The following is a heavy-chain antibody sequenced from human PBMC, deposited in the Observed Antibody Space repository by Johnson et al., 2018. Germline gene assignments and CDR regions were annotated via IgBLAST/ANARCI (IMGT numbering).Heavy chain of an antibody. CDR2: INPSGGRT. CDR1: GGTFTDHS. Sequence: QVQLVQSGAEVKRSGSSVKISCKSSGGTFTDHSFSWVRQAPGQGLEWMGIINPSGGRTDYAQKFQGRVTMTRDTSTNTVYMDLSSLGSEDTAVYYCARGRITIIGLALSYLDDWGQGTPVTVSS. D-gene: IGHD3-3*01. V-gene: IGHV1-46*01. CDR3: ARGRITIIGLALSYLDD. J-gene: IGHJ4*02.